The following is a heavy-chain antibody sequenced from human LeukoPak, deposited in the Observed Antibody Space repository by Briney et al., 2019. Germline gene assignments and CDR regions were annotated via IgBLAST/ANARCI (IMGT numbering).Heavy chain of an antibody. J-gene: IGHJ4*02. CDR3: ARHSDCVTSSCYTGYFDY. D-gene: IGHD2-2*02. V-gene: IGHV4-39*01. Sequence: SETLSLTCAVSGDSISSSSYSWGWICQPPGKGLEWIGSIYYSGSTYHNPSLKSRVTISVDTSKNQSFLKLSSVTAADTAVYYCARHSDCVTSSCYTGYFDYWGQGTLVTVSS. CDR2: IYYSGST. CDR1: GDSISSSSYS.